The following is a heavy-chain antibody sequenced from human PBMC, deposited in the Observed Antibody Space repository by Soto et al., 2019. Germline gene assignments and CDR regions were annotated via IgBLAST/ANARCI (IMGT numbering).Heavy chain of an antibody. J-gene: IGHJ6*02. D-gene: IGHD1-26*01. CDR1: GGPFSGITG. Sequence: QVQLQRSGQGLVKPSGTLPFTGVFPGGPFSGITGWSWARQPPGKGLEGIGEIYLSGSTNYNPSLKSRVTISVDKSKNQFSLKLSSVTAADTAVYYCARVSGSYYYGMDVWGQGTTVTVSS. CDR2: IYLSGST. CDR3: ARVSGSYYYGMDV. V-gene: IGHV4-4*02.